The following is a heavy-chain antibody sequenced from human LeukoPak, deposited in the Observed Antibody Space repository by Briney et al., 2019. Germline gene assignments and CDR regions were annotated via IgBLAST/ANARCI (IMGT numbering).Heavy chain of an antibody. D-gene: IGHD3-22*01. CDR1: GYSISSGHY. V-gene: IGHV4-38-2*02. Sequence: PSETLSLTCSVSGYSISSGHYWGWIRQPPGKGLEWIGEINHSGSTNYNPSLKSRVTISVDTSKNQFSLKLTSVTAADTAVYYCARDGRYYDSSASYWFDPWGQGTLVTVSS. CDR3: ARDGRYYDSSASYWFDP. CDR2: INHSGST. J-gene: IGHJ5*02.